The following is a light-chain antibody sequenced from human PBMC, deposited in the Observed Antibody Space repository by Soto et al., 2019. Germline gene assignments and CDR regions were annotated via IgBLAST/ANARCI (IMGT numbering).Light chain of an antibody. CDR1: QSVSTN. CDR3: KQYDGRHPTLS. CDR2: AAS. J-gene: IGKJ4*01. Sequence: EIVMTQSPATLSVSPGERATLSCRASQSVSTNLAWYQQKPGQAPRLLIYAASVRATGIPATFSGSGSGTECTFTISSLQSEEFAVYYCKQYDGRHPTLSFGGATKVEIK. V-gene: IGKV3-15*01.